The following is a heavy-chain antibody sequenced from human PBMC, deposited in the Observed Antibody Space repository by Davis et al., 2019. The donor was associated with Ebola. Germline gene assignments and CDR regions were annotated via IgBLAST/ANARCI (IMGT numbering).Heavy chain of an antibody. CDR3: ATMIVVVGAPFDY. Sequence: AGSLTLSCTVSGGSISSYYWSWIRQPPGKGLEWIGYIYYSGSTKYNPSLKSRVTISVDTSKNQFSLKLSSVTAADTAVYYCATMIVVVGAPFDYWGQGTLVTVSS. V-gene: IGHV4-59*01. J-gene: IGHJ4*02. D-gene: IGHD3-22*01. CDR2: IYYSGST. CDR1: GGSISSYY.